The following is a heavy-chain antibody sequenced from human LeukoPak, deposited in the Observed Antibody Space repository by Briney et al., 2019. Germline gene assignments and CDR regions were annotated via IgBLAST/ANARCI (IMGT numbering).Heavy chain of an antibody. V-gene: IGHV4-34*01. CDR1: GGSFSGYY. CDR3: ARGYGSGSYYHY. CDR2: INHSGST. Sequence: SETLSLTRAVYGGSFSGYYWSWIRQPPGKGLEWIGEINHSGSTNYNPSLKSRVTISVDTSKNQFSLKLSSVTAADTAVYYCARGYGSGSYYHYWGQGTLVTVSS. D-gene: IGHD3-10*01. J-gene: IGHJ4*02.